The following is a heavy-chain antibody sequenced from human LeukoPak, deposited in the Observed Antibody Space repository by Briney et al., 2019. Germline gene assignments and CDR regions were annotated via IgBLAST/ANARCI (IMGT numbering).Heavy chain of an antibody. CDR1: VYTFTRYG. Sequence: ASVKVSCKASVYTFTRYGISWVRQAPGQGLEWMGWISAYNGNTNYAQKLQGRVTMTTDTSTSTAYMELRSLRSDDTAVYYCARVRHSSSSSPFDYWGQGTLVTVSS. CDR2: ISAYNGNT. CDR3: ARVRHSSSSSPFDY. D-gene: IGHD6-13*01. V-gene: IGHV1-18*01. J-gene: IGHJ4*02.